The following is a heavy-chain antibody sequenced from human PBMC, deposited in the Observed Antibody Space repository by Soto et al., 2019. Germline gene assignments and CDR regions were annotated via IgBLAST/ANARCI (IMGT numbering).Heavy chain of an antibody. J-gene: IGHJ6*03. CDR3: ARASPRRGIQLWLSYYYYYMDV. D-gene: IGHD5-18*01. CDR2: INPSGGST. CDR1: GYTFTSYY. Sequence: ASVKVSCKASGYTFTSYYMHWVRQAPGQGLEWMGIINPSGGSTSYAQKFQGRVTMTRDTSTSTVYMELSSLRSEDTAVYYCARASPRRGIQLWLSYYYYYMDVWGKGTTVTVSS. V-gene: IGHV1-46*03.